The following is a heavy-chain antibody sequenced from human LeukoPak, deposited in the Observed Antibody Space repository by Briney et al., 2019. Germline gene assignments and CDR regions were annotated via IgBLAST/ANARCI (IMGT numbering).Heavy chain of an antibody. J-gene: IGHJ4*02. CDR1: GFTFDDYE. Sequence: PAGGSLRLSCAASGFTFDDYEMSWVRHAPGKGLEWVSGINWNGGSTGYADSVKGRFTISRDNAKNSLYLQMNSLRAEDTAVYYCARGTIAAAGYYYFDYWGQGTQVTVSS. D-gene: IGHD6-13*01. V-gene: IGHV3-20*04. CDR2: INWNGGST. CDR3: ARGTIAAAGYYYFDY.